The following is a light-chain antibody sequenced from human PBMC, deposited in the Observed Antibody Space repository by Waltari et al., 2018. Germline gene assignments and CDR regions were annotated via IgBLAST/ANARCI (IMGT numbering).Light chain of an antibody. CDR2: TAS. CDR1: QSIKHY. V-gene: IGKV1-39*01. J-gene: IGKJ2*01. Sequence: DIQMTQSPYSLSASIGDRVTITCRASQSIKHYLCWYQQKPGQAPKRLIYTASTLDDGVPSRFSGSGSGTEFTLTISSLQPEDFATYYCQQIHSLPTTFGQGTKL. CDR3: QQIHSLPTT.